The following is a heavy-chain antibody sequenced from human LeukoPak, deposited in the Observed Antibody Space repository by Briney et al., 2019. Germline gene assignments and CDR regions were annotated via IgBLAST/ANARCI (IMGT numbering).Heavy chain of an antibody. Sequence: GGSLRLSXAASGFTLSSYAMHWVRQAPGKGVEYVSAISRNGGTTYYANSVKGRFTISRDNSKNTLYLQMGSLRAEDMDVYYCARGEGGYFDYWGQGTLVTVSS. D-gene: IGHD1-26*01. CDR1: GFTLSSYA. V-gene: IGHV3-64*01. CDR3: ARGEGGYFDY. J-gene: IGHJ4*02. CDR2: ISRNGGTT.